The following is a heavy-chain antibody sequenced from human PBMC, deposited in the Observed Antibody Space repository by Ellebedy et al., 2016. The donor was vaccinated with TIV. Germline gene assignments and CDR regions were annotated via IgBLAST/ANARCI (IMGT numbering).Heavy chain of an antibody. V-gene: IGHV3-74*01. D-gene: IGHD4/OR15-4a*01. J-gene: IGHJ3*01. Sequence: GGSLRLSCAASGFTLRSHWMHWVRQAPGKGLLWVSSINSDGSTTRYADSVQGRFTISRDNARNTLYLQANRLRVEDTAVYCCGREIVASAKGGAFDVWGQGTMVTVSP. CDR2: INSDGSTT. CDR1: GFTLRSHW. CDR3: GREIVASAKGGAFDV.